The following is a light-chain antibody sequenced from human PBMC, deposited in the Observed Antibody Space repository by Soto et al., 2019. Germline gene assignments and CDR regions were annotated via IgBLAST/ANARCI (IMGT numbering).Light chain of an antibody. V-gene: IGKV3-20*01. CDR1: QSISGTY. CDR2: DIS. J-gene: IGKJ5*01. Sequence: IVLTQSPGTLSLSPGERATFSCRASQSISGTYLAWYQQRPGQAPRLLIYDISNRATGIPDRFSGSGSGADFTLTISRPEPEDFAVYYCQQYGTSPQTFGQGTRLEIK. CDR3: QQYGTSPQT.